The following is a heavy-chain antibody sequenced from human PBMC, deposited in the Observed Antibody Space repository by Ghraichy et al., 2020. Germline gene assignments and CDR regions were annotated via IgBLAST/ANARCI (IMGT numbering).Heavy chain of an antibody. CDR1: GFTFSSYW. Sequence: GGSLRLSCAASGFTFSSYWMNWVRQAPGKGLEWVANIKQDGSEKYYVDSVKGRFTISRDNAKNSLYLQMNSLRAEDTAVYYCAYQTQVYGEQWFDPWGQGTLVTVSS. CDR3: AYQTQVYGEQWFDP. J-gene: IGHJ5*02. CDR2: IKQDGSEK. V-gene: IGHV3-7*01. D-gene: IGHD4-17*01.